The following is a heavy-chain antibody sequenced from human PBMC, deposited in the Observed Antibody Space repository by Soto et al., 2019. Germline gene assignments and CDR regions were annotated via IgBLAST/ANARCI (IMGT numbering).Heavy chain of an antibody. D-gene: IGHD3-3*01. CDR1: GFTFSTYA. Sequence: PGGSLRLSCAASGFTFSTYAMSWVRQAPGKGLEWVSAISGSGGSTYYADSVKGRFTISRDNSKNTLYLQMNSLRAEDTAVYYCAKLYDFWSGYQYYFDYWGQGTLVTVSS. V-gene: IGHV3-23*01. J-gene: IGHJ4*02. CDR2: ISGSGGST. CDR3: AKLYDFWSGYQYYFDY.